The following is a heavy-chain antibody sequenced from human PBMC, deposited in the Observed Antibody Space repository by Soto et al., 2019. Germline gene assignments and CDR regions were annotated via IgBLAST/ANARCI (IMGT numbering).Heavy chain of an antibody. Sequence: GASVKVSCKTSGYTFTTYGINWVRQAPGQGREWMGWISGYNGNTNYPQKFQGRVTMTTDTFTSTGYMELRGLRSEDTAVYYCARGAHGSGYAVYWGQGTLVTVSS. CDR3: ARGAHGSGYAVY. CDR1: GYTFTTYG. CDR2: ISGYNGNT. J-gene: IGHJ4*02. D-gene: IGHD3-3*01. V-gene: IGHV1-18*01.